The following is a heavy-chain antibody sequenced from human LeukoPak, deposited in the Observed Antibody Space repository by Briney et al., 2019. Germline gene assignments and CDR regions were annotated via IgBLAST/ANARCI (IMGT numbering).Heavy chain of an antibody. J-gene: IGHJ4*02. Sequence: GGSLRLSCAASGFTFSSYAMSWVRQAPGKGLEWVSAISGSGGSTYYADSVKGRFTISRDNSKNTLYLQMNSLRAEDTAVYYCAKDYGRYSSGWYHIDYWGQGTLVTVSP. CDR2: ISGSGGST. V-gene: IGHV3-23*01. CDR1: GFTFSSYA. CDR3: AKDYGRYSSGWYHIDY. D-gene: IGHD6-19*01.